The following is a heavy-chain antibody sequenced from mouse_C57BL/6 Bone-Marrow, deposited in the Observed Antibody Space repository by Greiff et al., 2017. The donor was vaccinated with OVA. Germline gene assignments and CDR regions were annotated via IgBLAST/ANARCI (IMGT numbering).Heavy chain of an antibody. CDR2: INPYNGGT. D-gene: IGHD2-1*01. CDR3: ARAVYYFDV. V-gene: IGHV1-19*01. CDR1: GYTFTDYY. Sequence: EVQLQESGPVLVKPGASVTMSCKASGYTFTDYYMNWVKQSHGKSLEWIGVINPYNGGTSSNQQFKGKATMTVDKSTSTAHMELKILTSENSAISYCARAVYYFDVWGTGTTVTVSS. J-gene: IGHJ1*03.